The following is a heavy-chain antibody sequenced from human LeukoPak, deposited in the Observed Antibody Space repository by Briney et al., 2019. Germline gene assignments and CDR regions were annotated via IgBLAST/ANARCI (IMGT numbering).Heavy chain of an antibody. CDR3: ARTYYYGSGSHNWFDP. V-gene: IGHV4-61*05. CDR2: IYYSGST. J-gene: IGHJ5*02. D-gene: IGHD3-10*01. CDR1: GGSISTSNYY. Sequence: SETLSLTCTVSGGSISTSNYYWGWIRQPPGKGLEWIGYIYYSGSTNYNPSLKSRVTISVDTSKNQFSLKLSSVTAADTAVYYCARTYYYGSGSHNWFDPWGQGTLVTVSS.